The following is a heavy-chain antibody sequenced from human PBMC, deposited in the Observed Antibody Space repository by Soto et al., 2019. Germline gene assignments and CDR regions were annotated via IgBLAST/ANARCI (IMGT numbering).Heavy chain of an antibody. D-gene: IGHD3-10*01. Sequence: SETLSLTCTVSGGSISSYYWSWIRQPPGKGLEWIGYIYYSGSTNYNPSLKSRVTISVDTSKNQFSLKLGSVTAADTAVYYCARHQSYYYGSGSYLEHSWNYYYYMDVWGKGTTVTVSS. V-gene: IGHV4-59*08. CDR2: IYYSGST. CDR1: GGSISSYY. J-gene: IGHJ6*03. CDR3: ARHQSYYYGSGSYLEHSWNYYYYMDV.